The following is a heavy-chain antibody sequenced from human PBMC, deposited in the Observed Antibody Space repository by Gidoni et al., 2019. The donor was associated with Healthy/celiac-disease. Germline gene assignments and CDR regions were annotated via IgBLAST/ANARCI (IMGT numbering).Heavy chain of an antibody. CDR1: GGSISSSSYY. V-gene: IGHV4-39*01. J-gene: IGHJ4*02. CDR2: IYYSGST. Sequence: QLQLQESGPGLVKPSETLSRTCTVAGGSISSSSYYWGWIRQPPGKGLEWIVSIYYSGSTYYNPSLQSRVTISVDTSKNQFSLKLSSVTAADPAVYYCARRLVVVVAADYFDYWGQGTLVTVSS. CDR3: ARRLVVVVAADYFDY. D-gene: IGHD2-15*01.